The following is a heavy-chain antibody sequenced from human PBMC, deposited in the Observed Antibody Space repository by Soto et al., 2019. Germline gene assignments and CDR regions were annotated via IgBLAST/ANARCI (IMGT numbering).Heavy chain of an antibody. CDR3: ARYCSSFSWHDFDS. J-gene: IGHJ5*01. V-gene: IGHV4-61*01. D-gene: IGHD2-2*01. CDR2: IYYSGST. CDR1: GGSVSSVSYY. Sequence: SETLSLTCTVSGGSVSSVSYYWSWIRQPPGKGLEWIGYIYYSGSTTSNPSINSRATKSADTPENLISRKLSSVTAADTAVFYCARYCSSFSWHDFDSWGQGTLVTVSS.